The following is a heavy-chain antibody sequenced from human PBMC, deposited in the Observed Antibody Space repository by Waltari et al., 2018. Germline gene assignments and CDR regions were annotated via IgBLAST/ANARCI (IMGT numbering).Heavy chain of an antibody. CDR2: IDPSGGDT. V-gene: IGHV1-46*01. CDR1: GYTFTSYS. D-gene: IGHD3-3*01. Sequence: QVQLVQSGAEVKKPGASVKVSCTTSGYTFTSYSMHWVRQAPGQGLEWMGMIDPSGGDTTYAQKFQGRVTLTRDTSTSTVYMGLSSLRSEDTAVYYCARPESGYYEAFDIWGQGTMVTVSS. J-gene: IGHJ3*02. CDR3: ARPESGYYEAFDI.